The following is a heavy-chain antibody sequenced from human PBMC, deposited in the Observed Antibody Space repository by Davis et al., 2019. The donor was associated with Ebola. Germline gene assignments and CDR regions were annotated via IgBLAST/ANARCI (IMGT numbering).Heavy chain of an antibody. Sequence: GESLKISCVASGFTFTTSAMHWVRQAPGKGLEWVALISSDGSKEYYADSVEGRFTISKDNSKNTLYPHMNALTAEDTALYYCAKLRSHDYSDSSDDFYLDLWGRGTLVTVSS. CDR2: ISSDGSKE. D-gene: IGHD1-26*01. V-gene: IGHV3-30*18. CDR1: GFTFTTSA. CDR3: AKLRSHDYSDSSDDFYLDL. J-gene: IGHJ2*01.